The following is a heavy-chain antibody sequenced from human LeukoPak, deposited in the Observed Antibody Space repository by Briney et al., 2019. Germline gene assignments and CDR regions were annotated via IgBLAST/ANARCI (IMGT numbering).Heavy chain of an antibody. CDR3: ARESVADYYYYGMDV. J-gene: IGHJ6*02. Sequence: AGGSLRLSCAASGFTFSSYWMHWVRQAPGKGLVWVSRINSDGSSTSYADSVKGRFTISRDNAKNTLYLQMNSLRAEDTAVYYCARESVADYYYYGMDVWGQGTTVTLSS. CDR2: INSDGSST. V-gene: IGHV3-74*01. CDR1: GFTFSSYW. D-gene: IGHD2-21*01.